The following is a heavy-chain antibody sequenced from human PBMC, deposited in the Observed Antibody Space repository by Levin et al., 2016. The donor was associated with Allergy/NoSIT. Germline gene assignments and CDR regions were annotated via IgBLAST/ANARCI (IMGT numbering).Heavy chain of an antibody. D-gene: IGHD3-10*01. CDR2: INPSDGST. V-gene: IGHV1-46*01. J-gene: IGHJ4*02. CDR3: ARGDYYGSGSLPYYFDY. Sequence: WVRQAPGQGLEWMGIINPSDGSTRYAQKFQGRVTMTRDTSTSTVYMELSSLRSEDTAVFYCARGDYYGSGSLPYYFDYWGQGTLVTVSS.